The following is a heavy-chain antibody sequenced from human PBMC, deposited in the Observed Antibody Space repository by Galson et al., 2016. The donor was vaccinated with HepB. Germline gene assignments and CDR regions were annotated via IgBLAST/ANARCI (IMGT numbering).Heavy chain of an antibody. Sequence: SLRLSCAASGFTFSRYGMHWVRQAPGKGLEWVAVILYDGSNKYYVDSVKGRFTISRDNSKPTLYLEMNSLRAEDTAVYYCARYVTVTMGRGVLDYWGQGTLVTVSS. V-gene: IGHV3-33*01. CDR1: GFTFSRYG. D-gene: IGHD3-10*01. CDR3: ARYVTVTMGRGVLDY. CDR2: ILYDGSNK. J-gene: IGHJ4*02.